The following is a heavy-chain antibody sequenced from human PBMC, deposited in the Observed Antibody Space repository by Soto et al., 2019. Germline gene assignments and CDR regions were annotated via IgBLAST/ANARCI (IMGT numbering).Heavy chain of an antibody. D-gene: IGHD6-13*01. Sequence: ASVKVSCKASGYTFTSYDINWVRRATGQGLEWMGWMNPNSGNTGYAQKFQGRVTMTRNTSISTAYMELSSLRSEDTAVYYCARGSSSSWYYYGMDVWGQGTTVTVSS. CDR1: GYTFTSYD. CDR2: MNPNSGNT. V-gene: IGHV1-8*01. J-gene: IGHJ6*02. CDR3: ARGSSSSWYYYGMDV.